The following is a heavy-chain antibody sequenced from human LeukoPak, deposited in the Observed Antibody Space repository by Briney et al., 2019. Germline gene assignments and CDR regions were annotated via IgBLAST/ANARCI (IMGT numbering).Heavy chain of an antibody. CDR1: GFTVSSNY. CDR3: ATDCSGGSCYNYYGMDV. CDR2: IYSGGST. D-gene: IGHD2-15*01. V-gene: IGHV3-66*01. J-gene: IGHJ6*02. Sequence: GGSLRLSCAASGFTVSSNYMSWVRQAPGKGLEWVSVIYSGGSTYYADSVKGRFTISRDNSKNTLYPQMNSLRAEDTAVYYCATDCSGGSCYNYYGMDVWGQGTTVTVSS.